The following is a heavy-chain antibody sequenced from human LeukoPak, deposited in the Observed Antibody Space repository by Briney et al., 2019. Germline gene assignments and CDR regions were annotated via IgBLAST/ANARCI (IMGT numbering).Heavy chain of an antibody. D-gene: IGHD5-24*01. CDR2: IFYTGAT. J-gene: IGHJ4*02. V-gene: IGHV4-39*07. CDR1: GDSIIKNNYY. CDR3: ARRWQWTFYFDF. Sequence: PSETLSLTCSVSGDSIIKNNYYWGWIRQPPGKGLEWIGNIFYTGATYYNPSLTSRVTLSVDTSKNQFSLNLSSVTAADTAIYYCARRWQWTFYFDFWGQGSLVTVTS.